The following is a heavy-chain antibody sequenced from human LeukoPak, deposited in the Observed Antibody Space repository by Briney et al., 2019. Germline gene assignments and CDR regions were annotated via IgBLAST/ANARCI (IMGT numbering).Heavy chain of an antibody. D-gene: IGHD3-22*01. CDR2: ISRGGSEK. CDR3: AGLGDYYDSSGYYAGNDY. J-gene: IGHJ4*02. CDR1: GFTFSDFA. Sequence: PGGSLRLSCAGSGFTFSDFAMSWVRQAPGKGLEWVAAISRGGSEKWYADSVKGRFTISRDNAKNSLYLQMNSLRAEDTAVYYCAGLGDYYDSSGYYAGNDYWGQGTLVTVSS. V-gene: IGHV3-21*01.